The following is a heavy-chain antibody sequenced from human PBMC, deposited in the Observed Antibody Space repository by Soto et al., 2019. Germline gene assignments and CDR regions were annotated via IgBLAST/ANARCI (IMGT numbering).Heavy chain of an antibody. CDR2: IYYSGST. J-gene: IGHJ6*02. Sequence: LSLTCTVSGGSISSSSYYWGWIRQPPGKGLEWIGSIYYSGSTYYNPSLKSRVTISVDTSKNQFSLKLSSVTAADTAVYYCARLLVTIFGVVYRPVLFPYYYGMDVWGQGTTVTV. V-gene: IGHV4-39*01. CDR1: GGSISSSSYY. CDR3: ARLLVTIFGVVYRPVLFPYYYGMDV. D-gene: IGHD3-3*01.